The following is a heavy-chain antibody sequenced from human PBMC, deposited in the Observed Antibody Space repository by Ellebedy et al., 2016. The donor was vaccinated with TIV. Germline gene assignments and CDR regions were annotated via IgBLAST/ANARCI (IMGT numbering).Heavy chain of an antibody. CDR3: AREVASSSWYPHDY. CDR2: IKQDGSEI. D-gene: IGHD6-13*01. CDR1: GFTFSSHW. Sequence: PGGSLRLSCAPSGFTFSSHWMSWVRQAPGKGLEWVANIKQDGSEIYYVDSVKGRFTISRDNARNSLYLQMNSLRAEDTAVYYCAREVASSSWYPHDYWGQGTLVTVSS. V-gene: IGHV3-7*03. J-gene: IGHJ4*02.